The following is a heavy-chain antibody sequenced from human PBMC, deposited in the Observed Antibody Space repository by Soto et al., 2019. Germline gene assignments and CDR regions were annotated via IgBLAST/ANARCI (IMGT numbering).Heavy chain of an antibody. D-gene: IGHD2-8*01. CDR2: ISSRSSTI. CDR1: GFTFSDYY. J-gene: IGHJ4*02. V-gene: IGHV3-11*01. CDR3: ASGTNGAFFVY. Sequence: GGSLRLSCAASGFTFSDYYMSWIRQAPGKGLEWVSYISSRSSTIFYADSVKGRFTISRDNVKNSLYLQMNSLRAEDTAVYYCASGTNGAFFVYWGQGIQVTVSS.